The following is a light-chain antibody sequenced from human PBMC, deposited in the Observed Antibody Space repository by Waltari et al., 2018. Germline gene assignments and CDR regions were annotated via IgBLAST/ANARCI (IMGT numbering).Light chain of an antibody. CDR3: QQYTDWPPTWT. CDR2: GAS. V-gene: IGKV3-15*01. Sequence: EIVMTQPPDTLAVSPGERATPPCSASESVSSNLAWYQQKPGQAPRLLILGASTRATGIPARFSGSGSGTEFTLTISSLQSEDLAIYYCQQYTDWPPTWTFGQGTKVEI. CDR1: ESVSSN. J-gene: IGKJ1*01.